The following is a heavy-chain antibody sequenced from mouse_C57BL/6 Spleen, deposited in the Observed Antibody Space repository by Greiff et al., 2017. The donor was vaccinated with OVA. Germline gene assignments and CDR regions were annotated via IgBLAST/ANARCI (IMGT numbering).Heavy chain of an antibody. D-gene: IGHD1-1*01. J-gene: IGHJ2*01. CDR3: ARRGTTVVAPFDY. CDR2: IYPGSGNT. V-gene: IGHV1-66*01. CDR1: GYSFTSYY. Sequence: QVQLQQSGPELVKPGASVKISCKASGYSFTSYYIHWVKQRPGQGLEWIGWIYPGSGNTKYNEKFKGKATLTADKSSSTAYMQHSSRTSEDSAVYYCARRGTTVVAPFDYWGKGTTLTVSA.